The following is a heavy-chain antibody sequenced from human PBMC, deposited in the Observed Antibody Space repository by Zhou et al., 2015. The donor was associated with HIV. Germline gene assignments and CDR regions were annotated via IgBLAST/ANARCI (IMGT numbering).Heavy chain of an antibody. Sequence: VQLVESGGGAVQPGRSLRLSCATSGFTFRSSGMHWVRQAPGRGLEWVAVMSSDGSNEYYADSVKGRFTISRDNSKSTLYLQMNSLRIEDTAVYYCARDIWTGPHYYYGMDVWGQGTTVAVSS. V-gene: IGHV3-30*03. CDR3: ARDIWTGPHYYYGMDV. D-gene: IGHD3/OR15-3a*01. CDR2: MSSDGSNE. CDR1: GFTFRSSG. J-gene: IGHJ6*02.